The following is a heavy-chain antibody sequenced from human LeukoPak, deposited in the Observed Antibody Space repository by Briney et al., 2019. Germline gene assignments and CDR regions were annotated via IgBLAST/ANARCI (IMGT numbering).Heavy chain of an antibody. V-gene: IGHV4-4*07. CDR1: GGSISSHY. CDR2: ICASGST. Sequence: SETLSLTCAVSGGSISSHYWNWIRQPAGKGLEWIGRICASGSTNNPSLKSRVTMSLDTSKNQFSLKLSSVTAADTAVYYCARDIGYSVINWGQGTLVTVSS. J-gene: IGHJ4*02. CDR3: ARDIGYSVIN. D-gene: IGHD5/OR15-5a*01.